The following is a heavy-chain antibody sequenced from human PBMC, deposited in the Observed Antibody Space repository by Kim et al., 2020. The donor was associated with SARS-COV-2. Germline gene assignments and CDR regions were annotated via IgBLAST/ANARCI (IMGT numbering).Heavy chain of an antibody. Sequence: VKVSCKASGYTFTSYYMHWVRQAPGQGLEWMGIINPSGGSTSYAQKFQGRVTMTRDTSTSTVYMELSSLRSEDTAVYYCARDLQVLLWFGEYDYWGQGTLVTVSS. CDR1: GYTFTSYY. CDR3: ARDLQVLLWFGEYDY. D-gene: IGHD3-10*01. CDR2: INPSGGST. V-gene: IGHV1-46*01. J-gene: IGHJ4*02.